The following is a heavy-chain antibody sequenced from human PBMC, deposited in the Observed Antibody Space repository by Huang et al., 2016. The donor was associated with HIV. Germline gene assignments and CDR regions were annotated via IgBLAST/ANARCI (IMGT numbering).Heavy chain of an antibody. J-gene: IGHJ4*02. Sequence: EVLLVQSGAELKEPGESLKISCKASGYGFSSYWIGWGRQKPGKGLEWMGIIYPRDSETNYSPSFDGQVTISADKSTRTAYLQWESLKAPDTAIYFCARQVDGFRSHFDFWGQGTLVSVSS. CDR2: IYPRDSET. D-gene: IGHD5-18*01. CDR1: GYGFSSYW. V-gene: IGHV5-51*01. CDR3: ARQVDGFRSHFDF.